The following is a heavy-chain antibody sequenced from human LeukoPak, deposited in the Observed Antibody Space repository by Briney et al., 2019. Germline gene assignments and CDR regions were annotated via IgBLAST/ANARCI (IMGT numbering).Heavy chain of an antibody. J-gene: IGHJ4*02. CDR3: ARKHAERAHDY. Sequence: GGSLRLSCVGSGFTFSTYAMTWVRQAPGNGLEWVSVVSGNGVTTHYADSVKGRFTISRDNSKNTLYLQLNRLTAEDTAVYYCARKHAERAHDYWGQGTLVTVSS. CDR2: VSGNGVTT. V-gene: IGHV3-23*01. CDR1: GFTFSTYA.